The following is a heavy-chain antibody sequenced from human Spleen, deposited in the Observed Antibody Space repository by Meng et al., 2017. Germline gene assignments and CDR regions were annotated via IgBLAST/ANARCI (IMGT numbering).Heavy chain of an antibody. CDR3: ARGPTTMAHDFDY. CDR1: GGSFSDYY. Sequence: QVQLRQWGAGLLKPSGPLSLTGVVSGGSFSDYYWSWIRQPPGKGLEWIGEINHSGSTNYNPSLESRATISVDTSQNNLSLKLSSVTAADSAVYYCARGPTTMAHDFDYWGQGTLVTVSS. D-gene: IGHD4-11*01. J-gene: IGHJ4*02. V-gene: IGHV4-34*01. CDR2: INHSGST.